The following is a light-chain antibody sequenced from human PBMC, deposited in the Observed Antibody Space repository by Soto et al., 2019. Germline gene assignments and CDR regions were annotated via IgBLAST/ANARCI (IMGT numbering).Light chain of an antibody. V-gene: IGKV1-5*01. CDR3: QQYNSYSPT. CDR2: DAS. J-gene: IGKJ1*01. Sequence: DIQMTQSPSTLSASVGDRVTITCRASQSISSWLAWYQQKPGKAPKLLIYDASSLESGVQSRFSGSGSGTEFTLTISSLQPDDFATYYCQQYNSYSPTFGQGTKVDIK. CDR1: QSISSW.